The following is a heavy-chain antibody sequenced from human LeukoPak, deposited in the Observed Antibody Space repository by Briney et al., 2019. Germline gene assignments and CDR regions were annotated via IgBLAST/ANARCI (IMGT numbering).Heavy chain of an antibody. J-gene: IGHJ4*02. Sequence: ASVKVSCKASGYTFTGYYMHWVRQAPGQGLEWMGWINPNSGGTNYAQKFQGRVTMTRDTSISTAYMELSRLRSDDTAVYYCARGNLAKYQLLPCFDYWGQGTLVTVSS. D-gene: IGHD2-2*01. CDR2: INPNSGGT. CDR1: GYTFTGYY. V-gene: IGHV1-2*02. CDR3: ARGNLAKYQLLPCFDY.